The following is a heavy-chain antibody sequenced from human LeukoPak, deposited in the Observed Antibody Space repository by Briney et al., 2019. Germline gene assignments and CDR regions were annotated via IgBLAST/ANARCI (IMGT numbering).Heavy chain of an antibody. CDR3: ASMRGALDRLDFDIDY. J-gene: IGHJ4*02. CDR1: GGSISSGGYS. Sequence: SETLSLTCAVSGGSISSGGYSWSWIRQPPGKGLEWIGEINHSGSTNYNPSLKSRVTISVDTSKNQFSLKLSSVTAADTAVYYCASMRGALDRLDFDIDYWGQGTLVTVSS. D-gene: IGHD3-16*01. V-gene: IGHV4-30-2*01. CDR2: INHSGST.